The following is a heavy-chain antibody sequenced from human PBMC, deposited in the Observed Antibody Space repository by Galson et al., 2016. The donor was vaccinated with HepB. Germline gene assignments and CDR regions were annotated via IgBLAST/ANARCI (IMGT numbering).Heavy chain of an antibody. CDR2: IYYSGST. D-gene: IGHD5-18*01. Sequence: TLSLTCTVSGGSISSGGYYWSWIRQHPGKGLEWIGYIYYSGSTYYNPSLESRLTISVDTSKNQFSLKLSSVTAADTAVYYCARGGFSFLGYSYGDYYYYGMDVWGQGTTVTVSS. CDR3: ARGGFSFLGYSYGDYYYYGMDV. J-gene: IGHJ6*02. V-gene: IGHV4-31*03. CDR1: GGSISSGGYY.